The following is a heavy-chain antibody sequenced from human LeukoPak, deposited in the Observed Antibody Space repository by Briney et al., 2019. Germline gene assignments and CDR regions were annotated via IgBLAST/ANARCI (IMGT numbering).Heavy chain of an antibody. Sequence: RSLRLSFAASGFTFSSYAMHWVRQAPGKGLEWVAFIRYDGSNKYYADSVKGRFTISRDNSKNTLYLQMNSLRAEDTAVYYCAKEGYCSGGSCYVFDYWGQGTLVTVSS. V-gene: IGHV3-30*02. CDR2: IRYDGSNK. J-gene: IGHJ4*02. CDR3: AKEGYCSGGSCYVFDY. D-gene: IGHD2-15*01. CDR1: GFTFSSYA.